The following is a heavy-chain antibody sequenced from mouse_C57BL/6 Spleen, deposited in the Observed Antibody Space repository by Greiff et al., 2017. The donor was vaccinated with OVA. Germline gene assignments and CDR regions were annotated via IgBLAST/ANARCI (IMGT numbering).Heavy chain of an antibody. Sequence: QVQLQQPGAELVRPGSSVKLSCKASGYTFTSYWMDWVKQRPGQGLEWIGNIYPSDSETHYNQKFKDKATLTVDKSSSTAYMQLSSLTSEDSAVYYCARSSWGNYFDDWGQGTTLTVSS. CDR3: ARSSWGNYFDD. J-gene: IGHJ2*01. CDR1: GYTFTSYW. D-gene: IGHD4-1*01. V-gene: IGHV1-61*01. CDR2: IYPSDSET.